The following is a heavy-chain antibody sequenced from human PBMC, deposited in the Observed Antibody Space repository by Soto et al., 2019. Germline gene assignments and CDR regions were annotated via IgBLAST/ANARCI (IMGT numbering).Heavy chain of an antibody. Sequence: EVQLVESGGVSVQPGGSWRLSCQASGFTLRNNGMHWVRKVPGKGLVWVSRINTDGSTTTYADSVKGRFTISRDNAKNTLYLQMNSLRDEDTAVYYCVRIRRGDGYTFGYWGQGTLVTVSS. D-gene: IGHD5-12*01. CDR1: GFTLRNNG. J-gene: IGHJ4*02. V-gene: IGHV3-74*01. CDR2: INTDGSTT. CDR3: VRIRRGDGYTFGY.